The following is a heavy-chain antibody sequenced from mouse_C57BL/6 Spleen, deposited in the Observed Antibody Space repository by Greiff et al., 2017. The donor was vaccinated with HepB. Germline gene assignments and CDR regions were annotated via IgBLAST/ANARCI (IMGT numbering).Heavy chain of an antibody. CDR1: GYTFTSYW. D-gene: IGHD1-1*01. J-gene: IGHJ2*01. CDR3: ARAPLYGSSLDY. CDR2: IHPNSGST. Sequence: VQLQQPGAELVKPGASVKLSCKASGYTFTSYWMHWVKQRPGQGLEWIGIIHPNSGSTNYNEKFKSKATLTVDKSSSTAYMQLSSLTSEDSAVYYCARAPLYGSSLDYWGQGTTLTVSS. V-gene: IGHV1-64*01.